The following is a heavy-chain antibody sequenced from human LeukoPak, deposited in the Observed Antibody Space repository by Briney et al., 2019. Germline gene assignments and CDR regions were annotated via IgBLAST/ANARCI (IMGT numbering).Heavy chain of an antibody. D-gene: IGHD1-14*01. CDR1: GLTFSIYG. CDR2: ISGSGGST. V-gene: IGHV3-23*01. CDR3: ARVEKWTNLVRYYFDS. Sequence: TGGSLRLSCAASGLTFSIYGMTWVRQAPGKGLEWVSAISGSGGSTYYADSVKGRFTISRDNSKNTVYLQMNSLRVEDTAVYFCARVEKWTNLVRYYFDSWGQGTLVTVAS. J-gene: IGHJ4*02.